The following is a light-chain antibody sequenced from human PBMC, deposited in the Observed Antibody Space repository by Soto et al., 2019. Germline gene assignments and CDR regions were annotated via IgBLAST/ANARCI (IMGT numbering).Light chain of an antibody. Sequence: IVLTQSPATLYLSPGDRATLSCRASQSVSSYLAWYQQKPGQAPRLLIYDASNRATGIPARFSGSGSGTDFTLTISSLEPEDFAVYYCQHRRDFGQGTRLEIK. CDR3: QHRRD. J-gene: IGKJ5*01. CDR1: QSVSSY. V-gene: IGKV3-11*01. CDR2: DAS.